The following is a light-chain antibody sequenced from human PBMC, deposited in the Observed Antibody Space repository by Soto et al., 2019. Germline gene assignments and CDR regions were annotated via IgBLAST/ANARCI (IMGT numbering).Light chain of an antibody. Sequence: QSALTQPASVSGSPGQSITISCTGTSSDVGGYSYVSWYQQDPGKAPKLIIYEVSNRPSGVSNRFSGSKSGNTASLTISGLQAEDEADYYCSSYTSSSTVIFGGGTKVTVL. CDR3: SSYTSSSTVI. CDR1: SSDVGGYSY. J-gene: IGLJ2*01. CDR2: EVS. V-gene: IGLV2-14*01.